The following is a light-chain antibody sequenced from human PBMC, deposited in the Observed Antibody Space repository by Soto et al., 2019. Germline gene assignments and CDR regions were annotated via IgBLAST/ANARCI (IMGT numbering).Light chain of an antibody. CDR1: QSVSRSY. CDR2: GTS. J-gene: IGKJ1*01. V-gene: IGKV3-20*01. CDR3: HQYGSSPRT. Sequence: DTVLTQSPDTLSLSPGERATLSCRASQSVSRSYLAWYQQRPGQAPRLLIYGTSSRATDIPDRFSGSGSGTDFTLTISRLEPEDCAVYFCHQYGSSPRTFGQGTKVEIK.